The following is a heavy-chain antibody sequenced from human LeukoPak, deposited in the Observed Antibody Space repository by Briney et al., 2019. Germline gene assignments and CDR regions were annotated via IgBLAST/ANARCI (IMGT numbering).Heavy chain of an antibody. Sequence: SETLSLTCTVSGDSISGSNYFWGWIRQPPGKGLEWIGNFYPSGSTYYNPSLKSRVTIAEDTSKNQFSLRLSSVTAADTAVYYCARDPWLATGWGQGTLVTVSS. CDR3: ARDPWLATG. J-gene: IGHJ4*02. V-gene: IGHV4-39*07. CDR1: GDSISGSNYF. CDR2: FYPSGST. D-gene: IGHD3-22*01.